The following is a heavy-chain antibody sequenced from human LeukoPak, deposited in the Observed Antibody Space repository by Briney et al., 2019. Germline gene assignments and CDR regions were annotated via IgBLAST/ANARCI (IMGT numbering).Heavy chain of an antibody. D-gene: IGHD6-19*01. CDR1: GGSFSGYY. CDR2: IYYSGNT. V-gene: IGHV4-59*01. Sequence: SETLSLTCAVYGGSFSGYYWSWIRQPPGKGLEWIGYIYYSGNTNYNPSLKSRVTISVDTSKNQFSLKLSSVTAADTAVYYCVRENYSSGWYGIIDYWGQGTLVTVSS. J-gene: IGHJ4*02. CDR3: VRENYSSGWYGIIDY.